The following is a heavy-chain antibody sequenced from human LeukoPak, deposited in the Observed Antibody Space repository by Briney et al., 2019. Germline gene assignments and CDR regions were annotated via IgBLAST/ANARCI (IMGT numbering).Heavy chain of an antibody. J-gene: IGHJ3*02. D-gene: IGHD2-21*02. CDR2: ISGSGGST. CDR3: AKRYCGGDCHDAFDI. Sequence: GGSLRLSCAASGFTFSSYAMSWVHQAPGKGLEWVSAISGSGGSTYYADSVKGRFTISRDNSKNTLYLQMNSLRAEDTAVYYCAKRYCGGDCHDAFDIWGQGTMVTVSS. V-gene: IGHV3-23*01. CDR1: GFTFSSYA.